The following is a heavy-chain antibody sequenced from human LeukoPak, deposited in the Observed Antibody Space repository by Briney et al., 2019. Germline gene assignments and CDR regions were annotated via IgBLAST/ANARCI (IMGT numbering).Heavy chain of an antibody. D-gene: IGHD3-10*01. CDR1: GGSISSYS. V-gene: IGHV4-59*12. CDR3: AGDYGSWSYRFDY. Sequence: PSETLSLTCTFSGGSISSYSWSWVRQPPGRGLEWIGYIYYSGSTTYNPSLKCRVTISLDTSKNQFSLKLNSVTAADTAVYYCAGDYGSWSYRFDYWGQGTLVTVSS. J-gene: IGHJ4*02. CDR2: IYYSGST.